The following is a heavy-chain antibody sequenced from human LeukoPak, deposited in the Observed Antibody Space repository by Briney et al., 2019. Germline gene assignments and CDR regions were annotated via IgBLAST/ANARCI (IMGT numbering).Heavy chain of an antibody. CDR3: ARRVSSSGWFDP. V-gene: IGHV5-10-1*01. CDR2: IDPSDSYT. CDR1: GYSFTSYW. D-gene: IGHD6-6*01. J-gene: IGHJ5*02. Sequence: GESLKISCKGSGYSFTSYWISWVRQMPGKGLEWMGRIDPSDSYTNYSPSFQGHVTISADRSISTAYLQWSSLKASDTAMYYCARRVSSSGWFDPWGQGTLVTVSS.